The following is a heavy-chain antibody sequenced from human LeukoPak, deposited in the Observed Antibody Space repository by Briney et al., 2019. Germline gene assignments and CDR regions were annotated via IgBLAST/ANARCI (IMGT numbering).Heavy chain of an antibody. D-gene: IGHD3-10*01. V-gene: IGHV3-53*01. CDR1: GFTVSSNY. CDR2: IYSGGST. Sequence: GGSLRLSCAASGFTVSSNYMSWVRQAPGKGLEWVSVIYSGGSTYYADSMKGRFNISRDNSKNTLYLQMNSLRPEDTAVYYCARSVRREYYFDYWGQGTLVSVSS. J-gene: IGHJ4*02. CDR3: ARSVRREYYFDY.